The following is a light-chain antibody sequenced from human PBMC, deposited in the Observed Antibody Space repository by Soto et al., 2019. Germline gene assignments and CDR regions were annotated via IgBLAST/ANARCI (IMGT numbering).Light chain of an antibody. CDR3: AAWDDSLNGGV. CDR1: SSNIGSNT. CDR2: SNN. J-gene: IGLJ3*02. V-gene: IGLV1-44*01. Sequence: QSVLTQPPSASGTPGQRVTISCSGSSSNIGSNTVNWYQQLPGTAPKLLIYSNNQRPSGVPDRFSGSKSGTSASLAISGLQSDDEADYSCAAWDDSLNGGVFGGGTKLTVL.